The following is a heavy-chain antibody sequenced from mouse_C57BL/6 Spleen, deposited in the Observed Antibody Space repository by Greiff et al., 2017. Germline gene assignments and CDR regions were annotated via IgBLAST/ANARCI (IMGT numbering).Heavy chain of an antibody. D-gene: IGHD3-2*02. CDR3: ARDAAQATLYAMDY. Sequence: VKLQQPGTELVKPGASVKLSCKASGYTFTSYWMHWVKQRPGQGLEWIGNINPSNGGTNYNEKFKSKATLTVDKSSSTAYMQLSSLTSDDSAVYYCARDAAQATLYAMDYWGQGTSVTVSS. CDR1: GYTFTSYW. CDR2: INPSNGGT. V-gene: IGHV1-53*01. J-gene: IGHJ4*01.